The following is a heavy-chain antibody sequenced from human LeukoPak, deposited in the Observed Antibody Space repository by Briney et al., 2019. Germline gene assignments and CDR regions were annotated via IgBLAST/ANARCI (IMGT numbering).Heavy chain of an antibody. CDR2: IIPIFGTA. CDR3: ARDPAAARPYYYYGMDV. CDR1: GGTFSSYA. V-gene: IGHV1-69*13. J-gene: IGHJ6*02. D-gene: IGHD6-13*01. Sequence: ASVKVSCKASGGTFSSYAISWVRQAPGQGLEWMGGIIPIFGTANYAQKFQGRVTITADESTSTAYMELSSLRSEDTAVYYCARDPAAARPYYYYGMDVWGQGTTVTVSS.